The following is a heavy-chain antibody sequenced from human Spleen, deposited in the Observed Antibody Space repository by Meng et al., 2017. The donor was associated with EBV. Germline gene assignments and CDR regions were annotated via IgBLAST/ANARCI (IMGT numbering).Heavy chain of an antibody. D-gene: IGHD3-10*01. CDR3: ARESGRGYTPDF. CDR2: FIPILGTP. CDR1: GGAFSNSA. J-gene: IGHJ4*02. V-gene: IGHV1-69*01. Sequence: QGQVVRAGAEGKRPGSSVKVSCKASGGAFSNSAISWVRQAPGQGLEWMGGFIPILGTPNYAQKYQDRVTITADESTSTAYMELSGLRSEDTAVYYCARESGRGYTPDFWGQGTLVTVSS.